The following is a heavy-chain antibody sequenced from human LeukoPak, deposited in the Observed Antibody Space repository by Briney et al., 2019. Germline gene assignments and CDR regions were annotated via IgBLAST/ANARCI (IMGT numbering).Heavy chain of an antibody. CDR1: GFTFSNYA. CDR2: ISGSGGTT. V-gene: IGHV3-23*01. J-gene: IGHJ4*02. CDR3: ARDYHDSSDSYGVDY. Sequence: GGSLRLSCAASGFTFSNYAMNWVRQAPGRGLEWVSVISGSGGTTHYADSVKGRFTISRDNSKNTLYLQMNSLRAEDTAVYYCARDYHDSSDSYGVDYWGQGTLVTVSS. D-gene: IGHD3-22*01.